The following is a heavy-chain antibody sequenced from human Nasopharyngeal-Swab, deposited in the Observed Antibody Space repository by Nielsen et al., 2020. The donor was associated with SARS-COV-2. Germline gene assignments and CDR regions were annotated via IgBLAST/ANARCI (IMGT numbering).Heavy chain of an antibody. CDR1: GFIFSSYA. J-gene: IGHJ6*02. CDR3: ARGCVLTGPSCYYYGMDV. D-gene: IGHD3-9*01. V-gene: IGHV3-30-3*01. CDR2: ISYDESNK. Sequence: SLKISCAASGFIFSSYAMHWVRQAPGKGLEWVAVISYDESNKYYADSVKGRFTISRDNSKNTLYLQMNSLRAEDTAVYYCARGCVLTGPSCYYYGMDVWGQGTTVTVSS.